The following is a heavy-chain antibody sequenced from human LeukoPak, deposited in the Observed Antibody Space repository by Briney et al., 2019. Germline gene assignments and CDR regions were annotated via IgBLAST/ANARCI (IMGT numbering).Heavy chain of an antibody. CDR1: GFTFSNHY. V-gene: IGHV3-21*06. CDR2: ITSGSSYE. CDR3: ARDDPRVGATETD. J-gene: IGHJ4*02. D-gene: IGHD1-26*01. Sequence: GGSLRLSCVASGFTFSNHYMNWVRQAPGKGLEWVASITSGSSYEFYADSVQGRFTISRDNAKNELFLQMNSLRAEDTALYYCARDDPRVGATETDWGQGTLVTVSS.